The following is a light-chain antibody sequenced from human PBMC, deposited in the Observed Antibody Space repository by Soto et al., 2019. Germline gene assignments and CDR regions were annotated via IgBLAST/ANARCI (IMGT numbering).Light chain of an antibody. J-gene: IGKJ4*01. V-gene: IGKV3-20*01. CDR3: QHHGSLVHT. Sequence: DIVLTQSPGTLSLSPGERATLSCRASQSVSSSYLAWYQQKPGQAPRLLIYGASSRATGIPARFSGSGSGTDFTLTISRLEPEDFAMYYCQHHGSLVHTFGGGTKVEIK. CDR2: GAS. CDR1: QSVSSSY.